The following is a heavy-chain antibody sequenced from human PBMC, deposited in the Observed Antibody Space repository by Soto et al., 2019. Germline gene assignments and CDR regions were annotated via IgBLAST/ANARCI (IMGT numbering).Heavy chain of an antibody. CDR3: ARFWRPSTSRPAQPRYYYYYMDV. D-gene: IGHD2-2*01. J-gene: IGHJ6*03. V-gene: IGHV4-34*01. CDR1: GGSFSGYY. Sequence: SETLSLTCAVYGGSFSGYYWSWIRQPPGKGLEWIGEINHSGSTNYNPSLKSRVTISVDTSKNQFSLKLSSVTAADTAVYYCARFWRPSTSRPAQPRYYYYYMDVWGKGTTVTVSS. CDR2: INHSGST.